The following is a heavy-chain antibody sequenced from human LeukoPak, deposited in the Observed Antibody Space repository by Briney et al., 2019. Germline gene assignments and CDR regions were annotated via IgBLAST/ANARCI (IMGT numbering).Heavy chain of an antibody. V-gene: IGHV3-21*01. D-gene: IGHD3-10*01. CDR1: GFTLSSYS. CDR3: ASFPPYMVRTDAFDI. Sequence: GGSLRLSCAASGFTLSSYSMNWVRQAPGKGLEWVSSISRSSAYIYYADSVKGRFTISRDNAKNSLYLQMNSLRAEDTVVYYCASFPPYMVRTDAFDIWGQGTMVTASS. J-gene: IGHJ3*02. CDR2: ISRSSAYI.